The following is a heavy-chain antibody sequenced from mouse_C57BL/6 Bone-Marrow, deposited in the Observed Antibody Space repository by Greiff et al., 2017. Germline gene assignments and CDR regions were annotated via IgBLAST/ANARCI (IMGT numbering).Heavy chain of an antibody. CDR3: ARKEGGFAY. J-gene: IGHJ3*01. CDR1: GYTFTSYG. Sequence: VKLMESGAELARPGASVKLSCKASGYTFTSYGISWVKQRTGQGLEWIGEIYPRSGNTYYNEKFKSKATLTADKSSSTAYMELRSLTSEDSAVYFCARKEGGFAYWGQGTLVTVSA. CDR2: IYPRSGNT. V-gene: IGHV1-81*01.